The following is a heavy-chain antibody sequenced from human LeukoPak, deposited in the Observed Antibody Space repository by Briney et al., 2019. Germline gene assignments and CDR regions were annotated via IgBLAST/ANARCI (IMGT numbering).Heavy chain of an antibody. CDR1: GVSISSYY. J-gene: IGHJ4*02. CDR3: ARSTSGSYYAPDY. CDR2: IYYSGST. V-gene: IGHV4-59*01. D-gene: IGHD3-10*01. Sequence: SETLSVTWTVSGVSISSYYWSLIRQPPGKGLEWIGYIYYSGSTNYNPSLKSRVTISVDTSKNQFSLKLSSVTAADTAVYYCARSTSGSYYAPDYSGQGTLVTVSS.